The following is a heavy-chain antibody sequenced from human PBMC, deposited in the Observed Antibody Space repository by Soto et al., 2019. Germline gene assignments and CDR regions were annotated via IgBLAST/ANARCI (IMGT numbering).Heavy chain of an antibody. Sequence: QVQLVESGGGVVQPGRSLRLYCAASGFTFSSYAMHWVRQAPGKGLEWVAVISYDGSNKYYADSVKGRFTISRDNSKNTLYLQMNSLRAEDTAVYYCASSITGTTFWAYYFDYWGQGTLVTVSS. CDR1: GFTFSSYA. D-gene: IGHD1-20*01. J-gene: IGHJ4*02. V-gene: IGHV3-30-3*01. CDR2: ISYDGSNK. CDR3: ASSITGTTFWAYYFDY.